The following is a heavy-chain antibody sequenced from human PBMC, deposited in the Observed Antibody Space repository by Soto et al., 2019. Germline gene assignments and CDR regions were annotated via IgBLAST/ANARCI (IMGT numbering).Heavy chain of an antibody. J-gene: IGHJ3*02. CDR3: ARDWGGSSGYYAFDI. V-gene: IGHV3-48*02. CDR2: SSSSSSTI. CDR1: GFTFSSYS. Sequence: GGSLRLSCAASGFTFSSYSMNWVRQAPGKGLEWVSYSSSSSSTIYYADSVKGRFTISRDNAKNSLYLQMNSLRDEDTAVYYCARDWGGSSGYYAFDIWGQGTMVTVSS. D-gene: IGHD3-22*01.